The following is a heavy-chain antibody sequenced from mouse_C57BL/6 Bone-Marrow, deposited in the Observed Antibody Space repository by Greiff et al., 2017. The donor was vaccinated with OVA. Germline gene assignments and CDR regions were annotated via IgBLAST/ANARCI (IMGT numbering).Heavy chain of an antibody. D-gene: IGHD2-3*01. Sequence: QVQLQQSGAELARPGASVKLSCKASGYTFTSYGISWVKQRTGQGLEWIGEIYPRSGNTYYTEKFKGKATLTADKSSSTAYMELRSLTSEDSAVYFCARGDDDYDAMDDWGQGTSVTVSS. CDR3: ARGDDDYDAMDD. V-gene: IGHV1-81*01. J-gene: IGHJ4*01. CDR1: GYTFTSYG. CDR2: IYPRSGNT.